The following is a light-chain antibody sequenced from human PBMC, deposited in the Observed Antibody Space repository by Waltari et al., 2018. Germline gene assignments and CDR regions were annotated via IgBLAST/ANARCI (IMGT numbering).Light chain of an antibody. CDR3: CSYAGSSTYV. J-gene: IGLJ1*01. CDR1: SSAVGSSNL. V-gene: IGLV2-23*01. CDR2: EGS. Sequence: QAALTQPPSVSASPGQAITISCTGTSSAVGSSNLVSWYQQHPGKAPQLMIFEGSKRPSGVSNRFSGSKSGNTASLTISGLQPEDDADYYCCSYAGSSTYVFGTGTKVAVL.